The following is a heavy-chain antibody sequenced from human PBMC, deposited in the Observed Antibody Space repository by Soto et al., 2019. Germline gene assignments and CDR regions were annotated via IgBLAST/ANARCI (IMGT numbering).Heavy chain of an antibody. CDR2: IWYDGSNK. D-gene: IGHD3-16*01. CDR3: ARGISAFGGADY. CDR1: GFTFSSYG. J-gene: IGHJ4*02. Sequence: GGSLRLSCAASGFTFSSYGMHWVRQAPGKGLEWVAVIWYDGSNKYYADSVKGRFTISRDNSKNTLYLQMNSLRAEDTAVYYCARGISAFGGADYGGQGTLGTVSS. V-gene: IGHV3-33*01.